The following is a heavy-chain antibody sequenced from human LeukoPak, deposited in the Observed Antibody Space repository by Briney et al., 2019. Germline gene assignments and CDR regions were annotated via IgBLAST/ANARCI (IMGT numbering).Heavy chain of an antibody. D-gene: IGHD2-2*01. Sequence: ASVKVSCKASGYTFTGYYMHWVRQAPGQGLEWMGWINPNSGGTNYAQKFQGRVTMTRDTSISTAYMELSRLRSDDTAVYYCAADYCSSTSCYRSWFDPWGQGTLVTVSS. V-gene: IGHV1-2*02. CDR2: INPNSGGT. CDR1: GYTFTGYY. J-gene: IGHJ5*02. CDR3: AADYCSSTSCYRSWFDP.